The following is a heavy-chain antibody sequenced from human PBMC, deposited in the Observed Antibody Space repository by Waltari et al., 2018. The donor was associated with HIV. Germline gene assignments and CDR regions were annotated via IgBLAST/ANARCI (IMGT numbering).Heavy chain of an antibody. J-gene: IGHJ4*02. CDR1: GGSFSGYY. D-gene: IGHD3-16*01. Sequence: QVQLQQWGAGLLKPSETLSLTCAVYGGSFSGYYWSWIRQPPGKGLEWIGEINHSGSTNYNPSLKSRVTISVDTSKNQFSLKLSSVTAADTAVYYCANHRGGDYPVFDYWGQGTLVTVSS. CDR2: INHSGST. V-gene: IGHV4-34*01. CDR3: ANHRGGDYPVFDY.